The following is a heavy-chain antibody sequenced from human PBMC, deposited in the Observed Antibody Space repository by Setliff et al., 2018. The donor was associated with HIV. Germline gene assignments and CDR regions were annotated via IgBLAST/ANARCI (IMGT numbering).Heavy chain of an antibody. J-gene: IGHJ3*02. CDR1: GYTFTSYH. CDR2: INTNGGGT. D-gene: IGHD3-22*01. CDR3: ARDLESYYYDSSGDAFDI. Sequence: ASVKVSCKASGYTFTSYHLHWLRQAPGQGLEWMGIINTNGGGTNYAQKLQGRVTMTTDTSTSTAYMELRSLRSDDTAVYYCARDLESYYYDSSGDAFDIWGQGTMVTVSS. V-gene: IGHV1-46*01.